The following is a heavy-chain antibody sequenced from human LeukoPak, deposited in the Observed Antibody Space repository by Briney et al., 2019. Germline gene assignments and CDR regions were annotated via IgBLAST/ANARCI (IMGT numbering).Heavy chain of an antibody. CDR2: INHSGST. CDR1: GGSFSGYY. V-gene: IGHV4-34*01. J-gene: IGHJ4*02. CDR3: ARGGWGYGSSWYVPTNFDY. D-gene: IGHD6-13*01. Sequence: PSETLSLTCAVYGGSFSGYYWSWIRQPPGKGLEWIGEINHSGSTNYNPSLKSRVTISVDTSKNQFSLKLSSVTAADTAVYYCARGGWGYGSSWYVPTNFDYWGQGTLVTVSS.